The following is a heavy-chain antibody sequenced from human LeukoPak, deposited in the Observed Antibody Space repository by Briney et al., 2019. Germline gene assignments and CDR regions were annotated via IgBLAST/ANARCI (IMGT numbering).Heavy chain of an antibody. Sequence: GGSLRLSCAASGFTFSSYGMHWVRQAPGKGLEWVAFIRYDGSNKYYADSVKGRFTISRDNSKNTLYLQMNSLRAEDTAVYYCANPYAPIPIFGGIWGQGTLVTVSS. J-gene: IGHJ4*02. CDR3: ANPYAPIPIFGGI. CDR1: GFTFSSYG. D-gene: IGHD3-3*01. V-gene: IGHV3-30*02. CDR2: IRYDGSNK.